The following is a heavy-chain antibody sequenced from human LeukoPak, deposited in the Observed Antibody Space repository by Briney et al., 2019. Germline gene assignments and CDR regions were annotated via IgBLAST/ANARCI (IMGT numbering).Heavy chain of an antibody. CDR3: SRANGGGSGYHFDY. V-gene: IGHV3-49*04. D-gene: IGHD3-22*01. CDR2: IRSKAYGGTT. CDR1: GFTFGAYV. J-gene: IGHJ4*02. Sequence: GGSLRLSCTTSGFTFGAYVMSWVRQAPGKGLEWVAFIRSKAYGGTTEYAASVTGRFAISRDDSKNIAYLQMNSLKTEDTAIYYCSRANGGGSGYHFDYWGQGTLVTVSS.